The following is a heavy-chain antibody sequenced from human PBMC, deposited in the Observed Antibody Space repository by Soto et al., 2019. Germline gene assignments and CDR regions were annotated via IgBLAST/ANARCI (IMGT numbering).Heavy chain of an antibody. J-gene: IGHJ3*02. V-gene: IGHV3-74*01. CDR1: GFTFSNFW. D-gene: IGHD1-26*01. CDR2: SKGDGSST. Sequence: EVQLVESGGGLVRPGGSLRLSCEASGFTFSNFWMYWVRQAPGKGLVWLSRSKGDGSSTSYADSLQGRFTISTDNAKNTVYLQMNSLRAEDTAVYYCASLNSGTYKGDAFDIWGQGTLVSVSS. CDR3: ASLNSGTYKGDAFDI.